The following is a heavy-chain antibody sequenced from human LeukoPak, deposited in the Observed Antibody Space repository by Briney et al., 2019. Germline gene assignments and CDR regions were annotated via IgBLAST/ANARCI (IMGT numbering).Heavy chain of an antibody. Sequence: GGSLRLSCAASGFTFSSYAMHWVRQAPGKGLEWVAVISYDGSNKYYADSVKGRFTISRDNSKNTLYLQMNSLRAEDTAVYYCARDTQYGGYRSFGAFDIWGQGTMVTVSS. CDR2: ISYDGSNK. J-gene: IGHJ3*02. CDR3: ARDTQYGGYRSFGAFDI. D-gene: IGHD4-17*01. V-gene: IGHV3-30-3*01. CDR1: GFTFSSYA.